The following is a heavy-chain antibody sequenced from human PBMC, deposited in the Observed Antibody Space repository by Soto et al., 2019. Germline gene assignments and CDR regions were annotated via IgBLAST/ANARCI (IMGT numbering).Heavy chain of an antibody. D-gene: IGHD6-19*01. CDR2: IYYNGRI. CDR1: GDSISSSRYY. Sequence: SETLSLTCTVSGDSISSSRYYLGWIRQPPGKGLEWIGTIYYNGRIYYNPSLKSRVTISVDTSKNQFSLTLTSVTAADTAVYYCARHKYTSGWSNFDYWGQGTLVTVSS. J-gene: IGHJ4*02. V-gene: IGHV4-39*01. CDR3: ARHKYTSGWSNFDY.